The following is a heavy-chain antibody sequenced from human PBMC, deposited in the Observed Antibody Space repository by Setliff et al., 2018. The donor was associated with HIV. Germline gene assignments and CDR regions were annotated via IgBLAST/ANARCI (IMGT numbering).Heavy chain of an antibody. Sequence: ASVKVSCKASGNTFSSHYMHWVRQAPGKGLEWMGLINPCGDITSYEEKFQGRVTMTRDTSTSTVYMELRSLRSEDTAIYYCASKGGSGNYPDSDAFDIWGQGTLVTVSS. D-gene: IGHD3-10*01. CDR2: INPCGDIT. J-gene: IGHJ3*02. V-gene: IGHV1-46*01. CDR1: GNTFSSHY. CDR3: ASKGGSGNYPDSDAFDI.